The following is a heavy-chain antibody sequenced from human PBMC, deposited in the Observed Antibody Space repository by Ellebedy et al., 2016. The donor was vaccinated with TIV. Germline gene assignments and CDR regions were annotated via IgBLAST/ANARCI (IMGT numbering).Heavy chain of an antibody. D-gene: IGHD3-10*01. CDR2: IKHDGSDK. J-gene: IGHJ4*02. CDR3: ARDLDYYGPLATFDY. V-gene: IGHV3-7*04. CDR1: GFTFSNYW. Sequence: GESLKISCAASGFTFSNYWMTWVRQAPGRGLEWVATIKHDGSDKYYVESVEGRFTVPRDNARKSLYLEMNSLRAEDTATYYCARDLDYYGPLATFDYWGLGTLVTVSS.